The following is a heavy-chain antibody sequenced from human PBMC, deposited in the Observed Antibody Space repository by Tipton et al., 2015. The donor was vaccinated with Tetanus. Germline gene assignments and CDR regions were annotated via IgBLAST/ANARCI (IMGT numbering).Heavy chain of an antibody. CDR3: VRSYAGSYPY. J-gene: IGHJ4*02. Sequence: TLSLTCSFFGGSSSNYYWSWIRQPPGKGLEWIGEISHSGSTSYNVSLKSRVSISADRPKNQFSLRLSSVTAADTAIYYCVRSYAGSYPYWGQGILVTVSS. CDR1: GGSSSNYY. V-gene: IGHV4-34*01. CDR2: ISHSGST. D-gene: IGHD3-10*01.